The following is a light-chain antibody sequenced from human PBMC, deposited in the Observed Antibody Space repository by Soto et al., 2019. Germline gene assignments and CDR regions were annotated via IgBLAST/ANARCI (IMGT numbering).Light chain of an antibody. CDR3: ATWDDNLKGV. CDR2: TNN. CDR1: TSNIGSHS. Sequence: QSVLTQPPSASGTPGQRVTISCSGSTSNIGSHSVNWFQHLPGTAPRLLITTNNQLPSGVPARFSGYKSDTSASLVISGLQSEDEAHYYCATWDDNLKGVFGTGTKVTVL. J-gene: IGLJ1*01. V-gene: IGLV1-44*01.